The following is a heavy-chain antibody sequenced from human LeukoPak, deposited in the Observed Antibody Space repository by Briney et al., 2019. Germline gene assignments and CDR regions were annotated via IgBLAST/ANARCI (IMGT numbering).Heavy chain of an antibody. CDR1: GFIFSSYG. Sequence: GESLKISCAASGFIFSSYGMHWVRQAPGKGLEWVAVIWFDGSNQYYADSVKGRFTVSRDNSKNILYLQTNSLRAEDTAVYYCARDPERGFDVWGQGTTVTVSS. CDR2: IWFDGSNQ. J-gene: IGHJ6*02. V-gene: IGHV3-33*01. CDR3: ARDPERGFDV.